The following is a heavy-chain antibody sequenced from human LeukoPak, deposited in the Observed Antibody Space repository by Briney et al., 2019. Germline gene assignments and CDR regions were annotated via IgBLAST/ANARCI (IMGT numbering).Heavy chain of an antibody. CDR2: ISYNGGSA. CDR3: ARPHSSSWYYLGD. J-gene: IGHJ4*02. Sequence: PGGSLRLSCATSGFTFRTYAMSWVRQAPGKGLEWVSVISYNGGSAHYADSEKGRFTISRDNAKNTLYLQMNSLRAEDTATYYCARPHSSSWYYLGDWAQGPPVPVPP. D-gene: IGHD3-22*01. V-gene: IGHV3-23*01. CDR1: GFTFRTYA.